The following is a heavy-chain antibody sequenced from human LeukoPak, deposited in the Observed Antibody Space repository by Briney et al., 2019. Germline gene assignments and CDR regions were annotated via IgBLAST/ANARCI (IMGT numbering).Heavy chain of an antibody. CDR2: ISSSSSYI. CDR3: ARDFPQPRPKWHYYDSSGNYPSDY. J-gene: IGHJ4*02. D-gene: IGHD3-22*01. CDR1: GFTFSSYS. V-gene: IGHV3-21*01. Sequence: GGSLRLSCAASGFTFSSYSMTWVRQAPGRGLEWVSSISSSSSYIYYADSVKGRFTISRDNAKNSLYLQMNSLRAEDTAVYYCARDFPQPRPKWHYYDSSGNYPSDYWGQGTLVTVSS.